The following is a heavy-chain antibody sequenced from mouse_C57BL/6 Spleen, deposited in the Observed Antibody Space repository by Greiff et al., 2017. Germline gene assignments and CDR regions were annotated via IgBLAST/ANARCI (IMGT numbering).Heavy chain of an antibody. CDR2: IDPSDSET. CDR3: ASLTGDWYFDV. Sequence: VKLQQPGAELVRPGSSVKLSCKASGYTFTSYWMHWVKQRPIQGLEWIGNIDPSDSETHYNQKFKDKATLTVDKSSSTAYMQLSSLTSEDSAVYYSASLTGDWYFDVWGTGTTVTVSS. J-gene: IGHJ1*03. CDR1: GYTFTSYW. D-gene: IGHD3-1*01. V-gene: IGHV1-52*01.